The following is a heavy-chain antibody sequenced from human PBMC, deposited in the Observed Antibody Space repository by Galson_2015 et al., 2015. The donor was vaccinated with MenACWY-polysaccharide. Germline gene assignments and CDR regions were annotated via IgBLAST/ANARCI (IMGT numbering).Heavy chain of an antibody. CDR1: GFTFNNRW. CDR3: VRAGDSRLDV. D-gene: IGHD6-13*01. Sequence: SLRLSCAGSGFTFNNRWMHWVRQAPGKGLVWVSRIDSDGSSRKHADSGKGRFPIFSDNAKNTLYMQMNSLRPEDTAVYYCVRAGDSRLDVWGQGTTVTVSS. V-gene: IGHV3-74*03. J-gene: IGHJ6*02. CDR2: IDSDGSSR.